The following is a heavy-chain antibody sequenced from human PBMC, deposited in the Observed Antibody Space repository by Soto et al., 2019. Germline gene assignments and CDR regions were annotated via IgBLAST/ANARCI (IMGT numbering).Heavy chain of an antibody. D-gene: IGHD5-12*01. CDR3: ARVIGRDGYNYNWFDP. CDR1: GGSISSYY. V-gene: IGHV4-59*01. Sequence: PSETLSLTCTVSGGSISSYYWSWIRQPPGKGLEWIGYIYYSGSTNYNPSLKSRVTISVDTSKNQFSLKLSSVTAADTAVYYCARVIGRDGYNYNWFDPWGQGTLVT. CDR2: IYYSGST. J-gene: IGHJ5*02.